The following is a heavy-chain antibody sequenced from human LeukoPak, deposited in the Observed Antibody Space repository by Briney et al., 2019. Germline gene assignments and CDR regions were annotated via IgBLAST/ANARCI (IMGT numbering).Heavy chain of an antibody. J-gene: IGHJ4*02. D-gene: IGHD6-6*01. CDR2: ISYDGSNK. CDR3: ARSQPFSQYYSSSSGSFDY. V-gene: IGHV3-30-3*01. CDR1: GFTLSSYA. Sequence: GGSLRLSCAASGFTLSSYAMHWVRQAPGKGLEWVAVISYDGSNKYYADSVKGRFTISRDNSKNTLYLQMNSLRAEDTAVYYCARSQPFSQYYSSSSGSFDYWGQGTLVTVSS.